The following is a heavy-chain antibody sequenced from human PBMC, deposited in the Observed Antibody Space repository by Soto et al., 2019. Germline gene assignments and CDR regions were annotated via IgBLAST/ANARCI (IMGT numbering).Heavy chain of an antibody. D-gene: IGHD2-2*01. J-gene: IGHJ3*01. CDR3: AHAYGGTSWPNDAFDV. V-gene: IGHV2-5*05. CDR2: IYWDDDT. CDR1: GFSLSADGVA. Sequence: ITLKESGPTLVKPTQSLTLTCTFSGFSLSADGVAVGWIRQPPGKALEWLALIYWDDDTRYGPSLKSRPTITKDTSKNHVVLTMINLDPVDTATYYCAHAYGGTSWPNDAFDVWGQGTVVTVSS.